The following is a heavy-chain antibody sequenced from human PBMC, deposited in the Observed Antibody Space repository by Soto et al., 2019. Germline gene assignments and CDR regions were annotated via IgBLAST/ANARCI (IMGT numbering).Heavy chain of an antibody. Sequence: GESLKISFKGSGYSFTTYWIGWVRQMPGKGLEWMGIIYPGDSDTRYSPSFQGQVTISADKSISTAYLQWSSLKASDTAMYYCARFGAAALKSYYYGMDVWGQGTTVTVSS. J-gene: IGHJ6*02. CDR2: IYPGDSDT. V-gene: IGHV5-51*01. CDR3: ARFGAAALKSYYYGMDV. CDR1: GYSFTTYW. D-gene: IGHD2-2*01.